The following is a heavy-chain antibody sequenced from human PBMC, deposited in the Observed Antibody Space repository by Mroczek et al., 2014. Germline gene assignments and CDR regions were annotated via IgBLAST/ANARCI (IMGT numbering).Heavy chain of an antibody. V-gene: IGHV4-61*02. D-gene: IGHD3-9*01. CDR1: GGSISSGSYY. CDR3: ARGDILTGYEAWFDP. Sequence: QVQLVESGPGLVKPSQTLSLTCTVSGGSISSGSYYWSWIRQPAGKGLEWIGRIYTSGSTNYNPSLKSRVTISVDTSKNQFSLKLSSVTAADTAVYYCARGDILTGYEAWFDPWGQGTLVTVSS. CDR2: IYTSGST. J-gene: IGHJ5*02.